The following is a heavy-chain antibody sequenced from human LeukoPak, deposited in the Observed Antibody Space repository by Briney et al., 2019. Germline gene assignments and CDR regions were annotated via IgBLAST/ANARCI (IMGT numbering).Heavy chain of an antibody. J-gene: IGHJ4*02. CDR3: AAYSSGWYFFDY. CDR2: IYHDGTF. CDR1: GFTFDDYA. Sequence: LRLSCAASGFTFDDYAMHWVRQAPGKGLEWIGYIYHDGTFNYTPSLRSRVTISVDTSKNQFSLKLSSVTAADTAVYYCAAYSSGWYFFDYWGQGTLVTVSS. D-gene: IGHD6-19*01. V-gene: IGHV4-30-2*05.